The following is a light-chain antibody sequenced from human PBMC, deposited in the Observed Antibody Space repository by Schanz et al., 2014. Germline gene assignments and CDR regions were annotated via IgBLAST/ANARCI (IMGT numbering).Light chain of an antibody. Sequence: QSVLTQPPSASGTPGQRVTISCSGSSSNIGSNYVYWYQQLPGTAPKLLIYSSNQRPSGVPDRFSGSKSGTSASLAISGLQAEDEADYYCQSYDNSLSGWVFGGGTKLTVL. CDR3: QSYDNSLSGWV. CDR1: SSNIGSNY. V-gene: IGLV1-47*02. J-gene: IGLJ3*02. CDR2: SSN.